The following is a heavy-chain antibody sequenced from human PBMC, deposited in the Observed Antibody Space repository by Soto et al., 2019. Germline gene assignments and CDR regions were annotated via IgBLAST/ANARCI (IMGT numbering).Heavy chain of an antibody. J-gene: IGHJ6*04. V-gene: IGHV3-72*01. CDR1: GFTFSDHY. D-gene: IGHD4-17*01. Sequence: EVQLVESGGGLVQPGGSLRLSCAASGFTFSDHYMDWVRQAPGKGLEWVGRTRNKANSYTTEYAASVKGRFTISRDDSRNSLYLQMHSLKTEDTAVYYCARGPPSRVTTGYYYGMDVWGKGTTVTVSS. CDR3: ARGPPSRVTTGYYYGMDV. CDR2: TRNKANSYTT.